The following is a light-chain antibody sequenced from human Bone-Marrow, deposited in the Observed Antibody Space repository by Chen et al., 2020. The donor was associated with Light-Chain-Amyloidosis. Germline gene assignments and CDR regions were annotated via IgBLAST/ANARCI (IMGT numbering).Light chain of an antibody. V-gene: IGKV3-20*01. CDR3: QQYGSSPFT. J-gene: IGKJ3*01. Sequence: EIVLTQSPGTLSLSPGERATLSCRASQSVSSSYLAWYQQKHGQAPRLLVYSASSRATGIPDRFSGSGSGTDFTLTISRLEPEDFAVYYCQQYGSSPFTFGPGTKVDIK. CDR2: SAS. CDR1: QSVSSSY.